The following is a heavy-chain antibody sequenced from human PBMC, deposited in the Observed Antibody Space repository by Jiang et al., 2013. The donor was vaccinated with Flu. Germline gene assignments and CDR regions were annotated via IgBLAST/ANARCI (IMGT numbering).Heavy chain of an antibody. CDR1: GGSISSGDYY. V-gene: IGHV4-30-4*01. J-gene: IGHJ5*02. CDR3: ARDWVGFGEEQLVRDWFDP. D-gene: IGHD6-13*01. CDR2: IYYSGST. Sequence: PGLVKPSQTLSLTCTVSGGSISSGDYYWSWIRQPPGKGLEWIGYIYYSGSTYYNPSLKSRVTISVDTSKNQFSLKLSSVTAADTAVYYCARDWVGFGEEQLVRDWFDPWGQGTLVTVSS.